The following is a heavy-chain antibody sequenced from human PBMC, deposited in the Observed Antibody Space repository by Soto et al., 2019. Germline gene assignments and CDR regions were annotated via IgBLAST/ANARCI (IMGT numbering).Heavy chain of an antibody. J-gene: IGHJ5*02. CDR2: IYYSGST. CDR1: GGPISSSSYF. D-gene: IGHD2-21*02. V-gene: IGHV4-39*01. CDR3: ERHPSDFSFDP. Sequence: SSETLSLTCSVSGGPISSSSYFWGWIRQPPGKGLEWIGSIYYSGSTYYNPSLKSRVTVSVDTSKNQFPLKLSSVTAADTAVYYCERHPSDFSFDPWGQGTLVTVSS.